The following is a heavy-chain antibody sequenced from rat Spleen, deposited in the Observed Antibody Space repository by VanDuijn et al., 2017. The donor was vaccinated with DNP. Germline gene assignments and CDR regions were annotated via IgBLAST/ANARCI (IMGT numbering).Heavy chain of an antibody. Sequence: EVKLVESGGGLVQPGRSLKLSCAASGFNFNDYWMGWVRQAPGKGLEWVRDINKDSSTINYTPSLKDKFTISRDNAQNTLFLQMSNLGSEDTAIYYGARGPNYGSGPDYFDYWGHGVMVTVSS. CDR1: GFNFNDYW. CDR2: INKDSSTI. V-gene: IGHV4-2*01. J-gene: IGHJ2*01. CDR3: ARGPNYGSGPDYFDY. D-gene: IGHD1-11*01.